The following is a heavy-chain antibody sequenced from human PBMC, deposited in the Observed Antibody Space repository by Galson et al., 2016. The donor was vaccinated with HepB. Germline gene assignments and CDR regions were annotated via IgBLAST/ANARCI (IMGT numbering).Heavy chain of an antibody. V-gene: IGHV4-31*03. Sequence: TLSLTCTVSGGSVSRGGLYWGWIRQHPGKGLEWIGYIFHSGSTYYTPSLKGRVSISVDTSRKQFSLRLSSVTAADTAVYYCTSGDPYSGRNGDTWGQGTKVTVSS. CDR2: IFHSGST. CDR1: GGSVSRGGLY. CDR3: TSGDPYSGRNGDT. D-gene: IGHD1-26*01. J-gene: IGHJ3*02.